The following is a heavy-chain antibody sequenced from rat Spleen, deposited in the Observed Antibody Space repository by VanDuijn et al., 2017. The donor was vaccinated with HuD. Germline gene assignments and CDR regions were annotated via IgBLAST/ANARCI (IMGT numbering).Heavy chain of an antibody. J-gene: IGHJ4*01. CDR2: IWTGGST. CDR3: TRDRTYVMDA. Sequence: QVQLKESGPGLVQPSQTLSLTCPVSGFSLTSNSVSWVRQPPGKGLEWMGVIWTGGSTAYNSLLKSRLSISRDTSNSQVFLKLNILQTEDTAIYYCTRDRTYVMDAWGQGASVTVSS. CDR1: GFSLTSNS. V-gene: IGHV2-1*01.